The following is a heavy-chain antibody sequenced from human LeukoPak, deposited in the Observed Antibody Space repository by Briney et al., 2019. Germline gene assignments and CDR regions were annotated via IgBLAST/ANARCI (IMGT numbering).Heavy chain of an antibody. D-gene: IGHD4-11*01. V-gene: IGHV3-53*01. CDR1: GFTVSSNY. CDR3: AKVGSTVTTYYYYYMDV. J-gene: IGHJ6*03. Sequence: GGSLRLSCAASGFTVSSNYMSWVRQAPGKGLEWVSAIYSGGSTYYADSVKSRFTISRDNSKNTVFLQMNSLRADDTAVYYCAKVGSTVTTYYYYYMDVWGKGTTVTVSS. CDR2: IYSGGST.